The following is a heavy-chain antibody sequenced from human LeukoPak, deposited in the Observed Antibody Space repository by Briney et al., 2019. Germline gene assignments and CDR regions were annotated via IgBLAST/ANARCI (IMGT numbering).Heavy chain of an antibody. CDR3: AKGAIFPWLLQPYFDY. D-gene: IGHD3-22*01. CDR1: GFTFSSFA. J-gene: IGHJ4*02. CDR2: ISGSGGST. V-gene: IGHV3-23*01. Sequence: PGGSLSLSCAASGFTFSSFAMSWVRQAPGKGLEWVSGISGSGGSTYYADSVKGRFTISRDNSKNTLSLQMNSLTAEDTAEYYCAKGAIFPWLLQPYFDYWGQGTLVTVSS.